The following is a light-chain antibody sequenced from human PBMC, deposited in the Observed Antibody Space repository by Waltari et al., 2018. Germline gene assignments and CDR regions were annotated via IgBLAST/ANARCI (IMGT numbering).Light chain of an antibody. J-gene: IGKJ1*01. CDR3: QQYGTSRT. CDR1: QSVSTY. Sequence: ETVLTQSPATLSLSPGERATLSCRASQSVSTYLAWYQQKPGQAPRLLIYGSSSRATGIPDRFSGSGSGTDFTFTISRLEPEDSAVYYCQQYGTSRTFGRGTKVEIK. CDR2: GSS. V-gene: IGKV3-20*01.